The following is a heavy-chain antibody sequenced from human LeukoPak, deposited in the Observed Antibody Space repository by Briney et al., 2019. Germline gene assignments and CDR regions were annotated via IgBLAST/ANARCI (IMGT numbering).Heavy chain of an antibody. J-gene: IGHJ4*02. Sequence: PGGSLRLSCAASGFTFSSYAVHWVRQAPGKGLEWVAVISYDGSNKYYADSVKGRFTISRDNSKNTLYLQMNSLRAEDTAVYYCATEQLAAAGTVLDYWGQGTLVTVSS. CDR3: ATEQLAAAGTVLDY. V-gene: IGHV3-30*04. CDR2: ISYDGSNK. CDR1: GFTFSSYA. D-gene: IGHD6-13*01.